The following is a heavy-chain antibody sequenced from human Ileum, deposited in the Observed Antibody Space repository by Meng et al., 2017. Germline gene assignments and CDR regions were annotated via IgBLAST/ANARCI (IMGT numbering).Heavy chain of an antibody. CDR2: INRGGNT. J-gene: IGHJ4*02. V-gene: IGHV4-34*01. CDR3: ARAWSSSWSFLDF. D-gene: IGHD6-13*01. Sequence: VQLLQWGAGLFKPAEILSLTCAVSGGSFRGYYWTWIRQSPGKGLEWIGEINRGGNTNYNPSLKSRITMSVDTSKNQFFLNLTSVTPADTAVYYCARAWSSSWSFLDFWGQGGLVTVSS. CDR1: GGSFRGYY.